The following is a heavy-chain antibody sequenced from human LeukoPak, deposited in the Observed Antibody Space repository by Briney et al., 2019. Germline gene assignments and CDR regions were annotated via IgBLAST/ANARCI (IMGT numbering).Heavy chain of an antibody. J-gene: IGHJ4*02. CDR1: GFTLSDHY. V-gene: IGHV3-72*01. CDR2: VRNKSNGYLT. D-gene: IGHD2-15*01. Sequence: PGGSLRLSCAASGFTLSDHYMDGVRQAPGKGREGVGRVRNKSNGYLTEYAAGVEGRFTVSGDASKNSISLQINRLKTEDPAAYYCATSGYCGAGICYSASFDYWGPGTPVPVSS. CDR3: ATSGYCGAGICYSASFDY.